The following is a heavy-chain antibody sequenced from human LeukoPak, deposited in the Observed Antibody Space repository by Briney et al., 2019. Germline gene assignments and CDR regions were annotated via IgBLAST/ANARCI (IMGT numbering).Heavy chain of an antibody. CDR3: AELGITMIGGV. J-gene: IGHJ6*04. Sequence: GGSLRLSCAASGFTFSNYGMHWVRQAPGKGLEWVAFIRYDGNNEYYADSVKGRFTISRDTSKNTLYLQMNSLRAEDTAVYYCAELGITMIGGVWGKGTTVTISS. CDR1: GFTFSNYG. CDR2: IRYDGNNE. V-gene: IGHV3-30*02. D-gene: IGHD3-10*02.